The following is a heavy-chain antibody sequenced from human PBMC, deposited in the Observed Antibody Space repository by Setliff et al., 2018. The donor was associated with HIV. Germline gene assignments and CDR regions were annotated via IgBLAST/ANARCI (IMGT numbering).Heavy chain of an antibody. D-gene: IGHD3-3*01. CDR1: ADIFNAYY. J-gene: IGHJ4*02. CDR2: ITPNGDDT. CDR3: ARVADRNYDFWSAYEY. V-gene: IGHV1-2*02. Sequence: ASVKVSCKASADIFNAYYIHWVRQAPGQGLEWMGWITPNGDDTNYPQRFEGRVTLTRDTSIATVYMELRSLTSDDTAVYYCARVADRNYDFWSAYEYWGQGTLVTVSS.